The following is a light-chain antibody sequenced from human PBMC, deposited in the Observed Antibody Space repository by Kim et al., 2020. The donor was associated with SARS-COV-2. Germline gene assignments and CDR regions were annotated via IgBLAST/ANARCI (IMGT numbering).Light chain of an antibody. Sequence: ASVGDRVTITCRASQSISSYLNWYQQKPGKAPKLLIYAASSLQSGVPSRFSGSGSGTDFTLTISSLQHEDFATYYCQQSYSTPWTFGQGTKVDIK. CDR1: QSISSY. CDR2: AAS. V-gene: IGKV1-39*01. CDR3: QQSYSTPWT. J-gene: IGKJ1*01.